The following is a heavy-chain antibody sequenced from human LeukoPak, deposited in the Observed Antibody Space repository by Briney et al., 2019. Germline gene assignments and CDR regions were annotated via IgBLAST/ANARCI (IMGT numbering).Heavy chain of an antibody. CDR1: GGTFSSYA. V-gene: IGHV1-69*06. CDR2: ITPIFGTA. J-gene: IGHJ4*02. CDR3: ARRGDILTGSDDY. D-gene: IGHD3-9*01. Sequence: ASVKVSCKASGGTFSSYAISWVRQAPGQGLEWMGGITPIFGTANYAQKFQGRVTITADKSTSTAYMELSSLRSEDTAVYYCARRGDILTGSDDYWGQGTLVTVSS.